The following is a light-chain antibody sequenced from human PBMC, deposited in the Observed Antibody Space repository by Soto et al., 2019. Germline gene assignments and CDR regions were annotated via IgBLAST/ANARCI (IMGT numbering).Light chain of an antibody. CDR2: GAS. V-gene: IGKV3-20*01. CDR1: QSVSSSY. Sequence: EIVLTQSPGTLSLSPGERATLSCRASQSVSSSYLAWYQQKPGQAPRLLIYGASSRATGIPDRFSGSGSWTDFTLTISSLEPEDFAVYYCQQYGSSPRFTFGPGTKVDIK. CDR3: QQYGSSPRFT. J-gene: IGKJ3*01.